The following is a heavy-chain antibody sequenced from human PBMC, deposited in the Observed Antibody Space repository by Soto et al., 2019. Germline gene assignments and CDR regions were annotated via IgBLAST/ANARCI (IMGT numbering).Heavy chain of an antibody. CDR3: ASSLVAATDDHYYYYDGMDV. V-gene: IGHV1-69*01. CDR1: GGTFSSYA. CDR2: IIPIFVTA. D-gene: IGHD2-15*01. Sequence: QVQLVQSGAEVKKPGSSVKVSCKASGGTFSSYAISWVRQAPGQGIEWMGGIIPIFVTANYAQKFQGRVTITADESTSTAYMELSSVRSEDTAVYYCASSLVAATDDHYYYYDGMDVWGQGTTVTVSS. J-gene: IGHJ6*02.